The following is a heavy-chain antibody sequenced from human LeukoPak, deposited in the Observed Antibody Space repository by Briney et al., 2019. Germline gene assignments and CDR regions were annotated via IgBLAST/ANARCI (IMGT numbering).Heavy chain of an antibody. CDR3: ARVGPVVRGISFDY. CDR2: INHSGST. Sequence: PSETLSLTCAVYGGSFSGYYWSWIRQPPGKGLEWIGEINHSGSTNYNPSLKSRVTISVDTSKNQFSLKLSSVTAADTAVYYCARVGPVVRGISFDYWGQGTLVTVSS. D-gene: IGHD3-10*01. CDR1: GGSFSGYY. J-gene: IGHJ4*02. V-gene: IGHV4-34*01.